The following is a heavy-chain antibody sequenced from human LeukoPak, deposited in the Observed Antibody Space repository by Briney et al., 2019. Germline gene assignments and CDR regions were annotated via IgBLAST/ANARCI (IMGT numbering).Heavy chain of an antibody. J-gene: IGHJ5*02. V-gene: IGHV4-39*01. D-gene: IGHD2-15*01. CDR1: GGSISSSSYY. Sequence: SETLSLTCTVSGGSISSSSYYWGWIRQPPGKGLEWIGSIYYSGSTYYNPSLKSRVTISVDTSKNQFSLKLSSVTAADTAVYYCARHLFQVVAPYWFDPWGQGTLVTVSS. CDR3: ARHLFQVVAPYWFDP. CDR2: IYYSGST.